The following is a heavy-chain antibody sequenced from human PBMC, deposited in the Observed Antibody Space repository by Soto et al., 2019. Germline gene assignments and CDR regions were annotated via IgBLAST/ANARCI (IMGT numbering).Heavy chain of an antibody. Sequence: KPSETLSLTCTVSGGSISSSSYYWGWIRQPPGKGLEWIGSIYYSGSTYYNPSLKSRVTISVDTSKNQFSLKLSSVTAADTAVYYCARLVVPAARIYWFDPWGQGTLVTVSS. D-gene: IGHD2-2*01. J-gene: IGHJ5*02. CDR2: IYYSGST. CDR3: ARLVVPAARIYWFDP. CDR1: GGSISSSSYY. V-gene: IGHV4-39*01.